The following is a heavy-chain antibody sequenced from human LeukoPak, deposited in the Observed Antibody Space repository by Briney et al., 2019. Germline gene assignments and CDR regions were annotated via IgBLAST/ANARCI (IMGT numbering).Heavy chain of an antibody. J-gene: IGHJ6*03. CDR3: SGSYLYYYYYYMHV. CDR2: INHSGST. CDR1: GGSFSGYY. D-gene: IGHD1-26*01. V-gene: IGHV4-34*03. Sequence: SETLSLTCAVYGGSFSGYYWSWIRQPPGKGLEWIGEINHSGSTNYNPSLKSRVTISVDTSKNQFSLKLSSVTAADTAVYYCSGSYLYYYYYYMHVWGKGTTVTISS.